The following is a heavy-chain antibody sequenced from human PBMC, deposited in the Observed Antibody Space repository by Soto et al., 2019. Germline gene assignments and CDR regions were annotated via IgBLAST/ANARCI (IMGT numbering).Heavy chain of an antibody. CDR1: GGPFSGVY. Sequence: SETLSLTCAVSGGPFSGVYWSWIRQPPGKGLEWIGGVNHRGSANYNPSLESRVTMSVDTSKNQFSLKLTSVTAADSAVYYCARDAFCGSGTCRVGHWFDPWGQGTPVTVSS. CDR3: ARDAFCGSGTCRVGHWFDP. D-gene: IGHD2-21*01. J-gene: IGHJ5*02. CDR2: VNHRGSA. V-gene: IGHV4-34*01.